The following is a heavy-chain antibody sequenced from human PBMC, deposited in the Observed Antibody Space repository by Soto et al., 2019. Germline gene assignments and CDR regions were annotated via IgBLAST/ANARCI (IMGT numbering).Heavy chain of an antibody. Sequence: QVQLVQSGGGLVEPGGSLRLSCAASGFKFPDYHMSWIRQAQGKGLEWISYINSRGTYTTYADSVRGRFTVSRDNAKNALYLQMDGLTGEDTAVYYCACVATTLFGAQFHQNLVDVWGQGNMVTVA. CDR3: ACVATTLFGAQFHQNLVDV. CDR2: INSRGTYT. V-gene: IGHV3-11*06. D-gene: IGHD3-3*01. J-gene: IGHJ6*02. CDR1: GFKFPDYH.